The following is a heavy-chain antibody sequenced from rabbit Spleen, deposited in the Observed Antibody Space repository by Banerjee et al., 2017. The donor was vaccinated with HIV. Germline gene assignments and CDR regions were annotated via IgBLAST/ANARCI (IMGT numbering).Heavy chain of an antibody. D-gene: IGHD1-1*01. V-gene: IGHV1S47*01. CDR1: GFDFSSYG. Sequence: QEQLVESGGGLVQPGGSLKLSCKASGFDFSSYGVSWVRQAPGKGLEWIGYIDPVFGSTYYANWVNGRFTISSHNAQNTLYLQLNSLTVADTATYFCARDVGGLYWKRPNLWGPGTLVTVS. CDR2: IDPVFGST. J-gene: IGHJ4*01. CDR3: ARDVGGLYWKRPNL.